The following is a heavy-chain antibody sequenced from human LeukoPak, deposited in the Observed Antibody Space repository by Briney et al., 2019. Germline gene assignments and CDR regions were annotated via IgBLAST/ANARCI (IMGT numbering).Heavy chain of an antibody. J-gene: IGHJ4*02. Sequence: SETLSLTCTVSGGSISSYYWSWIRLPPGKGLEWIGYIYYTGATYYNPSLKSRVTISLDTSKNQFSLKLSSVTAADAAVYYCARAGYSYGTGYYFDCWGQGALVTVSS. V-gene: IGHV4-59*01. D-gene: IGHD5-18*01. CDR1: GGSISSYY. CDR3: ARAGYSYGTGYYFDC. CDR2: IYYTGAT.